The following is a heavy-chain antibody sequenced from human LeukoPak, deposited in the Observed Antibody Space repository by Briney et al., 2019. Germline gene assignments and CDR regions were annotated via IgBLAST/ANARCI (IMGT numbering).Heavy chain of an antibody. Sequence: GGSLRLSCAASGFTFSSYPMSWVRQAPGKGLEWVSAITGSGVTTYYADSVKGRFTISRDNSKNTLYLQMNSLRAEDTAVYYCARVSSPWSPRDAFDIWGQGTVVTVSS. CDR1: GFTFSSYP. CDR3: ARVSSPWSPRDAFDI. J-gene: IGHJ3*02. D-gene: IGHD1-26*01. CDR2: ITGSGVTT. V-gene: IGHV3-23*01.